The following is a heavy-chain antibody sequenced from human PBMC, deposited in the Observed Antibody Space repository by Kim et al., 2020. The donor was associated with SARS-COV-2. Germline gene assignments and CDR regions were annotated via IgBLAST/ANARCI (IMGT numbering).Heavy chain of an antibody. CDR3: AGAAVAVNHACFFHSMD. J-gene: IGHJ6*03. V-gene: IGHV3-30-3*01. CDR1: GFTFSGSS. Sequence: GGSLRLSCEVSGFTFSGSSLHWVRQAPGKGLEWVAVISSNGGIKYYAESVKGRSTISRDNSKNTLYLEMSILTSEETAVYYCAGAAVAVNHACFFHSMD. CDR2: ISSNGGIK. D-gene: IGHD2-15*01.